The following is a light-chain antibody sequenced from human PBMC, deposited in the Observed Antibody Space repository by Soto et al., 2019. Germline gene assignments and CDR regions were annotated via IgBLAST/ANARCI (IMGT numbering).Light chain of an antibody. Sequence: QSVLTQSPSASGTPGQGVTISCSGSSSNIGSNTVDWYQQFPGTAPKLLIYSNIKRPSGVPDRFSGSKSVTSASLAIRGLQSEDGADYFCATWDGSLSAYVFGTGTKVTVL. J-gene: IGLJ1*01. CDR3: ATWDGSLSAYV. V-gene: IGLV1-44*01. CDR2: SNI. CDR1: SSNIGSNT.